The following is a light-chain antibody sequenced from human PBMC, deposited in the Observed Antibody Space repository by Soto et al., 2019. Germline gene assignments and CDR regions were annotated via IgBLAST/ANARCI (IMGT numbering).Light chain of an antibody. CDR3: QKYNSAPLT. V-gene: IGKV1-27*01. Sequence: DIQMTQSPSSLSASLGDRVTITCRASQGIGVYLAWFQQKPGKVPKLLIYAASTLQSGVPSRFSGSGSGTDFTLTISSLQPVDFATYYCQKYNSAPLTFGGGTKVEIK. CDR1: QGIGVY. CDR2: AAS. J-gene: IGKJ4*01.